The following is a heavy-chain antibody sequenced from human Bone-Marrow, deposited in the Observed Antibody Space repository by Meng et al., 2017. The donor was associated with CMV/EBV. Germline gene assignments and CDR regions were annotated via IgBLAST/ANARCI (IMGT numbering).Heavy chain of an antibody. CDR3: ARDVWGDIVVVPAAIGGS. CDR1: GYTFTGYY. Sequence: ASVKVSCKASGYTFTGYYMHWVRQAPGQGLEWMGWINPNSGGTNYAQKFQGRVTMTRDTSISTAYMELSRLRSDDTAVYYCARDVWGDIVVVPAAIGGSWGQGTLVTGSS. CDR2: INPNSGGT. V-gene: IGHV1-2*02. J-gene: IGHJ5*02. D-gene: IGHD2-2*01.